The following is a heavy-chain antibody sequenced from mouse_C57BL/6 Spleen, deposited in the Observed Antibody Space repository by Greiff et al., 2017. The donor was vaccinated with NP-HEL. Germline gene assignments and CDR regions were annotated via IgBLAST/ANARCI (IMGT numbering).Heavy chain of an antibody. J-gene: IGHJ3*01. CDR1: GYAFSSYW. D-gene: IGHD1-1*01. CDR2: IYPGDGDT. V-gene: IGHV1-80*01. Sequence: VKLVESGAELVKPGASVKISCKASGYAFSSYWMNWVKQRPGKGLEWIGQIYPGDGDTNYNGKFKGKATLTADKSSSTAYMQLSSLTSEDSAVYFCARRDYGSSPFAYWGQGTLVTVSA. CDR3: ARRDYGSSPFAY.